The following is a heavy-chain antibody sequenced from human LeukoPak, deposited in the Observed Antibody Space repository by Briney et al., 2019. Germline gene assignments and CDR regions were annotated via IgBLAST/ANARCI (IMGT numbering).Heavy chain of an antibody. Sequence: GGSLRLSCAASGFTFSSYAMSWVRQAPGKGLEWVSGISNSGGSSTYYADSVKGRFTISRDNSKNTLYLQMNSLRAEDTAVYYCAKDDVPSNWGTLGLFDYWGQGALVTVSS. CDR1: GFTFSSYA. D-gene: IGHD7-27*01. CDR2: ISNSGGSST. CDR3: AKDDVPSNWGTLGLFDY. J-gene: IGHJ4*02. V-gene: IGHV3-23*01.